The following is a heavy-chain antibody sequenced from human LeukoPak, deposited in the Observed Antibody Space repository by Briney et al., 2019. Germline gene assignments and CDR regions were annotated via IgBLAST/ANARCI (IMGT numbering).Heavy chain of an antibody. Sequence: GSLRLSCAASGVTFSNTWMNWVRQAPGKGLEWVGRIQSKTDGGTTEYAAPVKGRFTISRDDSKTTLYLQMNSLRTEDTAVYYCATLTVRGVINIWGQGTLVTVSS. J-gene: IGHJ4*02. D-gene: IGHD3-10*01. CDR1: GVTFSNTW. CDR3: ATLTVRGVINI. V-gene: IGHV3-15*01. CDR2: IQSKTDGGTT.